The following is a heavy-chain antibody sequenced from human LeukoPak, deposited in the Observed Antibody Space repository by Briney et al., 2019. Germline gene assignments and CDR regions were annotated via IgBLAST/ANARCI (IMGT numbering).Heavy chain of an antibody. CDR2: IWYDGNSE. CDR3: ARAKMPGIQTAGRVNYFEF. V-gene: IGHV3-33*01. CDR1: GFSFSISG. D-gene: IGHD6-13*01. J-gene: IGHJ4*02. Sequence: PGRSLRLSCAASGFSFSISGMHWVRQAPGKGLEWVSLIWYDGNSEYYGDSVRGRFTVSRDNSKNMLYLQMNSLRVGDTAVYYCARAKMPGIQTAGRVNYFEFWGQGTLVTVSS.